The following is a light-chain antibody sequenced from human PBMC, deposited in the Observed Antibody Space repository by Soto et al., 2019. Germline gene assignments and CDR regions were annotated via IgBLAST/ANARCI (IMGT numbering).Light chain of an antibody. J-gene: IGLJ1*01. Sequence: QSALTQPPSASGSPGQSVTISCTGTKSDIGVYDYVSWYQHHPGKAPKLTIYEVSNRPSGVSNRFSGSKSGNTASLTISGLQAEDEAEYYCSSYTSSSTDVFGTGTKLTVL. CDR2: EVS. CDR1: KSDIGVYDY. V-gene: IGLV2-14*01. CDR3: SSYTSSSTDV.